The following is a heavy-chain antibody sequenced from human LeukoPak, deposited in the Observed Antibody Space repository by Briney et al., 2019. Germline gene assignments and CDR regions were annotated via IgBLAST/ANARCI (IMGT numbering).Heavy chain of an antibody. CDR1: GFTVSNNF. Sequence: GGSLRLSCAASGFTVSNNFVTWVRQAPGKGLEWVSIIYSGGGTDYADSVKGRFTISRDNSKNTVYLQMNSLRAEDTAVYHCARKSLGIAAAATFFGSLGQGTLVTVSS. V-gene: IGHV3-53*01. CDR3: ARKSLGIAAAATFFGS. CDR2: IYSGGGT. D-gene: IGHD6-13*01. J-gene: IGHJ5*02.